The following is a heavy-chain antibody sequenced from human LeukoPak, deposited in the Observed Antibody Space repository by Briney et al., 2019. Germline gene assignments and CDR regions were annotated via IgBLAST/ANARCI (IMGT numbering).Heavy chain of an antibody. CDR1: GGSTSSSNFY. J-gene: IGHJ4*02. CDR3: ARLGAGPTYYDFWSGYSSFYFDY. V-gene: IGHV4-39*01. D-gene: IGHD3-3*01. Sequence: SETLSLTCTVSGGSTSSSNFYWGWIRQPPGMGLEWIGGIHYSGNTYYNPSLKSRVTISIDTSKNQFSLKLSPVTAADTAVYYCARLGAGPTYYDFWSGYSSFYFDYWGQGTLVTVFS. CDR2: IHYSGNT.